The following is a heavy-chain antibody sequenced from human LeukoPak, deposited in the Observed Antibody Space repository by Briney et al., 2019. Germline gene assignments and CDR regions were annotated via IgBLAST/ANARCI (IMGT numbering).Heavy chain of an antibody. J-gene: IGHJ3*02. CDR3: ATNTYYDFWSGYSFHAFDI. D-gene: IGHD3-3*01. V-gene: IGHV3-21*01. CDR2: ISSSSSYI. Sequence: GGSLRLSCAASGFTFSSYSMNWVRQAPGKGLEWVSSISSSSSYIYYADSVKGRFTISRDNAKNSLYLQMNSLRAEDTAVYYCATNTYYDFWSGYSFHAFDIWGQGTMVTVSS. CDR1: GFTFSSYS.